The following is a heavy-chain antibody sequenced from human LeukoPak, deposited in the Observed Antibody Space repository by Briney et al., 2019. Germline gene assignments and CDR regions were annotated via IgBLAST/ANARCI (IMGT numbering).Heavy chain of an antibody. V-gene: IGHV1-18*04. CDR2: ISAYNGNT. Sequence: ASVKVSCKASGYTFTSYGISWVRQAPGQGLEWMGWISAYNGNTNYAQKLQGRVTMTTDTSTSTAYMELRSLRSDDTAVYYCARDYRAHIAASRGDFQHWGQGTLVTVSS. J-gene: IGHJ1*01. CDR3: ARDYRAHIAASRGDFQH. CDR1: GYTFTSYG. D-gene: IGHD6-13*01.